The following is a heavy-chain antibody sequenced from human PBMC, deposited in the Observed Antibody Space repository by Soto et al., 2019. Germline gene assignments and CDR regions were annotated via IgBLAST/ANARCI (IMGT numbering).Heavy chain of an antibody. D-gene: IGHD3-10*01. V-gene: IGHV4-34*01. CDR3: ARTFMVRGVPYGMDV. J-gene: IGHJ6*02. Sequence: SETLSLTCAVYGGSLSGYYWSWIRQPPGKGLEWIGEINHSGSTNYNPSLKSRVTISVDTSKNQFSLKLSSVTAADTAVYYCARTFMVRGVPYGMDVWGQGTTVTVSS. CDR1: GGSLSGYY. CDR2: INHSGST.